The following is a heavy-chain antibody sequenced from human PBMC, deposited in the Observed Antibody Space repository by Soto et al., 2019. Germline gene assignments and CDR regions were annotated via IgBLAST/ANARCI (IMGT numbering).Heavy chain of an antibody. CDR3: ARHGFVVVPAAALGWFYP. CDR1: GGSISSYY. Sequence: SETLSLTCTGSGGSISSYYWSWIRQPPGKGLEWIGYIYYSGSTNYNPSLKSRVTISVDTSKNQFSLKLSSVTAADTAVYYCARHGFVVVPAAALGWFYPWAQGTLVTVSS. J-gene: IGHJ5*02. D-gene: IGHD2-2*01. CDR2: IYYSGST. V-gene: IGHV4-59*08.